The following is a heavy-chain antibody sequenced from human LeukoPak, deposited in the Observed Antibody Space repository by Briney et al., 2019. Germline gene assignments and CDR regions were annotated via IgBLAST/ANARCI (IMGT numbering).Heavy chain of an antibody. CDR3: AKKSPCGGADY. CDR1: GFTFSNSA. D-gene: IGHD2-21*01. CDR2: ISGNGGIT. J-gene: IGHJ4*02. V-gene: IGHV3-23*01. Sequence: GGSLRLSCAASGFTFSNSAMSWVRQAPGKGLEWVSAISGNGGITYYADSVKGQFTISRDNSKNTLYLQMNTLRADDTAVYYCAKKSPCGGADYWGQGTLVTVSS.